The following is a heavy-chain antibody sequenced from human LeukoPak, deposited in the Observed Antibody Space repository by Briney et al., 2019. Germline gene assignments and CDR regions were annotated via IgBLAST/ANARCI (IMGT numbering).Heavy chain of an antibody. CDR2: ISAYNGNA. Sequence: ASVKVSCKASGYTFTSYGISWVRQAPGEGLEWMGWISAYNGNANCAQKLQGRVTITTETSKSRAYMEMRSLRDGDTAVYYCASVNFGSGWINWFDPWGQGTLVTVSS. D-gene: IGHD6-19*01. V-gene: IGHV1-18*01. CDR1: GYTFTSYG. J-gene: IGHJ5*02. CDR3: ASVNFGSGWINWFDP.